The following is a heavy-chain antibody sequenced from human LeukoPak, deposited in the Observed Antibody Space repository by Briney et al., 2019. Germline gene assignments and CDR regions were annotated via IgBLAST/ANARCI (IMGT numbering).Heavy chain of an antibody. Sequence: ASEALSLTCTASGYSISSGYYWGWIRQPPGKGLEWIGSIYHNGSTYYNPSLKSRVTISVDTSKNQFSLKLSSVTAADTAVYYCARDLSSGWDFDYWGQGTLVTVSS. D-gene: IGHD6-19*01. CDR3: ARDLSSGWDFDY. V-gene: IGHV4-38-2*02. CDR1: GYSISSGYY. CDR2: IYHNGST. J-gene: IGHJ4*02.